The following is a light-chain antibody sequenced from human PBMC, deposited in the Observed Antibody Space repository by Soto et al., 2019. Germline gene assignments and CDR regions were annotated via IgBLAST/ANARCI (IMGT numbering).Light chain of an antibody. Sequence: QSVLTQPPSVSGAPGQRVTLSCTRSSSGIGARYDVHWYQQLPGTAPKLLIYANSNRPSGVPDRFSGSRSGTSASLAITGLQAEDEADYYCQSYDSSLSAYVFGTGTKVTVL. CDR2: ANS. J-gene: IGLJ1*01. CDR3: QSYDSSLSAYV. V-gene: IGLV1-40*01. CDR1: SSGIGARYD.